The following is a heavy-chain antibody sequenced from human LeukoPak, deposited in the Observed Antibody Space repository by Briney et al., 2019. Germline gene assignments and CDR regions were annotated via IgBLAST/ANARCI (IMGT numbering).Heavy chain of an antibody. Sequence: EASVKVSCKASGYTFTSYGISWVRQAPGQGLEWMGWISAYNGNTNYAQKLQGRVTMTTDTSASTAYMELRSLRSDDTAVYYCAKDWSVFDYGDSWTAFDIWGQGAMVTVSS. V-gene: IGHV1-18*01. CDR2: ISAYNGNT. CDR1: GYTFTSYG. D-gene: IGHD4-17*01. J-gene: IGHJ3*02. CDR3: AKDWSVFDYGDSWTAFDI.